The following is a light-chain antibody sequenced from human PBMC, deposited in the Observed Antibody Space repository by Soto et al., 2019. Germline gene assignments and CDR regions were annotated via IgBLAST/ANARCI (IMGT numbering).Light chain of an antibody. CDR2: GNS. CDR1: SSNIGAGYD. J-gene: IGLJ2*01. Sequence: QSVLTQPPSVSGAPGQRVTISCTGSSSNIGAGYDVHWYQQLPGTAPKLLIYGNSNRPSGVPDRFSGSKSGTSASLAITGLQAEDEADYYCSSYTSITTVDVVFGGGTKLTVL. V-gene: IGLV1-40*01. CDR3: SSYTSITTVDVV.